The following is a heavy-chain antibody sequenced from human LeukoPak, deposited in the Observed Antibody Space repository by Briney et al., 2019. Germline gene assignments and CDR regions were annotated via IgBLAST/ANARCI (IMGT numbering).Heavy chain of an antibody. CDR1: GFTFGDYA. Sequence: GGSLRLSCTASGFTFGDYAMSWVRQAPGKGLEWVGFIRSIAYGGTTEYAASVKGRFTISRDDSKSIAYLQMNSLKTEDTAVYYCTRDFVVVPAAIDLFDYWGQGTLVTVSS. CDR3: TRDFVVVPAAIDLFDY. V-gene: IGHV3-49*04. D-gene: IGHD2-2*01. J-gene: IGHJ4*02. CDR2: IRSIAYGGTT.